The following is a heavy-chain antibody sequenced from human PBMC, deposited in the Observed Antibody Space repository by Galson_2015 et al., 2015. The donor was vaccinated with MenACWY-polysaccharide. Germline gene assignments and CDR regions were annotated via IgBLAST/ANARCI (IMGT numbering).Heavy chain of an antibody. J-gene: IGHJ4*02. CDR1: GYTFTDYY. Sequence: SVKVSCKASGYTFTDYYMHWVRQAPGQGLEWMGWINSNTGATKYAQKFQGRVTMTRDTSITTIYMDLSSLRSDDTAVYYCGRVISGRGPTVGASLDNRGQGAWVTDSS. CDR3: GRVISGRGPTVGASLDN. D-gene: IGHD1-26*01. V-gene: IGHV1-2*02. CDR2: INSNTGAT.